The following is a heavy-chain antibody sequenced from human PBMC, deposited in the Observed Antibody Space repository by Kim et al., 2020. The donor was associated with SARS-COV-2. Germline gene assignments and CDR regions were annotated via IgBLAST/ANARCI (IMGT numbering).Heavy chain of an antibody. CDR1: GFTLSDHH. V-gene: IGHV3-72*01. Sequence: GGSLRLSCEASGFTLSDHHMDWVRQAAGKGLEWLGRSRNKASSYTTEYAASLKGRFTISRDDSTNSLFLQMSSLKTEDTAVYYCMAFFSGLPCWGQGALVTVSS. CDR3: MAFFSGLPC. J-gene: IGHJ4*02. CDR2: SRNKASSYTT. D-gene: IGHD2-15*01.